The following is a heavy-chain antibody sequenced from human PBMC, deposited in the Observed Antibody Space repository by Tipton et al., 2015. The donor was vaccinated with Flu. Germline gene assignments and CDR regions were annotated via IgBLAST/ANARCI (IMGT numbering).Heavy chain of an antibody. D-gene: IGHD3-16*01. CDR1: GFTFSSYY. CDR3: ARDPPLYNYIWRSAFDY. V-gene: IGHV3-21*01. Sequence: VQLVQSGGGLVKPGGSLRLSCAASGFTFSSYYLNWVRQAPGKGLEWVSSISSRSSYIYYADSVKGRFTISRDNAKNSLFLQMNSLRAEDTAVYYCARDPPLYNYIWRSAFDYWGQGTLVTVSS. CDR2: ISSRSSYI. J-gene: IGHJ4*02.